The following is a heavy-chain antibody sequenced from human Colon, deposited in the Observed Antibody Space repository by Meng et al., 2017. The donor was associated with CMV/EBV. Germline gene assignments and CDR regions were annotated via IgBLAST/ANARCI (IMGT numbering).Heavy chain of an antibody. CDR3: ARVLSGTRDKEGGNYYGMDV. CDR1: GFTFTSYS. Sequence: GGSLEISCVASGFTFTSYSMNWVRQAPGKGLGWVSYINYRGSTIYYADSVKGRFTISRDTAKNSLYLQMNSLRAEDPAVYFCARVLSGTRDKEGGNYYGMDVWGQGTTVTVSS. D-gene: IGHD2-2*01. CDR2: INYRGSTI. J-gene: IGHJ6*02. V-gene: IGHV3-48*04.